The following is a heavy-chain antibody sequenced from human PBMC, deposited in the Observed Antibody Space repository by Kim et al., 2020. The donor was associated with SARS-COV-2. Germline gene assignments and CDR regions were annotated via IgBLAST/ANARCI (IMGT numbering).Heavy chain of an antibody. D-gene: IGHD3-22*01. V-gene: IGHV4-39*01. CDR1: GGSISSSSYY. J-gene: IGHJ3*02. CDR3: ARRLTYDSSGYPSLGAFDI. Sequence: SETLSLTCTVSGGSISSSSYYWGWIRQPPGKGLEWIGSIYYSGSTYYNPSLKSRVTISVDTSKNQFSLKLSSVTAADTAVYYCARRLTYDSSGYPSLGAFDIWGQGTMVTVSS. CDR2: IYYSGST.